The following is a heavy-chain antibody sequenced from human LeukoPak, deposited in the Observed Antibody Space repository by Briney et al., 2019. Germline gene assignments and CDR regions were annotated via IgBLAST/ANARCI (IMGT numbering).Heavy chain of an antibody. CDR2: ISSSSSTI. J-gene: IGHJ4*02. CDR1: GFTFSSYS. Sequence: GGSLRLSCAASGFTFSSYSMNWVRQAPGKGLEWVSYISSSSSTIYYADSVKGRLTISRDNAKNSLYLQMNSLRDEDTAVYYCARLLKAGYSSGWYDYWGQGTLVTVSS. D-gene: IGHD6-19*01. CDR3: ARLLKAGYSSGWYDY. V-gene: IGHV3-48*02.